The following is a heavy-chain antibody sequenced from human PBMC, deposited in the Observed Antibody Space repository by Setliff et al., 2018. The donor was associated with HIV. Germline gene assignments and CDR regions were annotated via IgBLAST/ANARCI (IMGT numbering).Heavy chain of an antibody. CDR1: RYDFTSTA. CDR3: ARDRATKLDY. CDR2: INTNTGNP. J-gene: IGHJ4*02. V-gene: IGHV7-4-1*02. Sequence: ASVKVSCKASRYDFTSTAINWVRQAPGQGLEWMGWINTNTGNPTYVQDFTGRFVFSLDTSVSTAYLQISSLKSDDTAVYYCARDRATKLDYWGQGTLVTVSS.